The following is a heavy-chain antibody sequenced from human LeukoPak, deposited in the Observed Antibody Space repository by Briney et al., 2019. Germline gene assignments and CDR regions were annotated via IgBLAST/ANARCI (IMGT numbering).Heavy chain of an antibody. V-gene: IGHV3-30-3*01. Sequence: GGSLRLSCAASGFTFSSYAMHWVRQAPGKGLEWVAVISYDGSNKYYADSVKGRFTISRDNSKNTLYLQMNSLRAEDTAVYYCAREDIVVVVAATPNAFDIWGQGTMVTVSS. CDR2: ISYDGSNK. J-gene: IGHJ3*02. CDR3: AREDIVVVVAATPNAFDI. CDR1: GFTFSSYA. D-gene: IGHD2-15*01.